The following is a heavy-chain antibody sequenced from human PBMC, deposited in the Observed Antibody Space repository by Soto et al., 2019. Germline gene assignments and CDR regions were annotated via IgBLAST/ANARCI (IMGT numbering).Heavy chain of an antibody. CDR1: GGSMNNYY. V-gene: IGHV4-59*01. CDR2: IYYSGSS. CDR3: AGKTLNWFDP. Sequence: SXTLSLTCTVSGGSMNNYYWSWIRQPPGKGLEWIGYIYYSGSSNYNPSLKSRVTISVDTSKNQFSLRLSSVTAADTAVYYCAGKTLNWFDPWGQGTLVTVSS. J-gene: IGHJ5*02.